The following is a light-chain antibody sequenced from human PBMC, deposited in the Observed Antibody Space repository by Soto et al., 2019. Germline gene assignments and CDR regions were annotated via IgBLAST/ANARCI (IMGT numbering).Light chain of an antibody. Sequence: QPVLTQPASVSVSPGPSITISCTRTSSDVGGYNYVSWYQQHPGKAPKLMISDVSNRPSGVSIRFSGSKSGNTASLTISGLQAEDEADYYCNSYSSSTTLYLFGTGNKVTVL. V-gene: IGLV2-14*01. CDR3: NSYSSSTTLYL. CDR2: DVS. J-gene: IGLJ1*01. CDR1: SSDVGGYNY.